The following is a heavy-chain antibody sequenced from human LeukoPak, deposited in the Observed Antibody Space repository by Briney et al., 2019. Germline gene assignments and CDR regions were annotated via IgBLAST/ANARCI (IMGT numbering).Heavy chain of an antibody. J-gene: IGHJ6*03. CDR3: ARSSGSYESYYYYYMDV. D-gene: IGHD1-26*01. CDR1: GYTFTSYG. Sequence: GASVKVSCKASGYTFTSYGISWVRQAPGQGLEWMGWISAYNGNTNYAQKLQGRVTMTTDTSTSTAYMELRSLRSDDTAVYYCARSSGSYESYYYYYMDVWGKGTTVTVSS. V-gene: IGHV1-18*01. CDR2: ISAYNGNT.